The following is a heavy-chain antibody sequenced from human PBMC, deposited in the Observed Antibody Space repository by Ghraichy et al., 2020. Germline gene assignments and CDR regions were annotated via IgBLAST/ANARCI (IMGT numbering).Heavy chain of an antibody. V-gene: IGHV3-23*01. Sequence: GGSLRLSCAASGFTFSSYAMSWVRQAPGKGLEWVSAISGSGGSTYYADSVKGRFTISRDNSKNTLYLQMNSLRAEDTAVYYCAKDVTYCSSTSCYAYYYYMDVWGKGTTVTVSS. CDR2: ISGSGGST. J-gene: IGHJ6*03. CDR1: GFTFSSYA. D-gene: IGHD2-2*01. CDR3: AKDVTYCSSTSCYAYYYYMDV.